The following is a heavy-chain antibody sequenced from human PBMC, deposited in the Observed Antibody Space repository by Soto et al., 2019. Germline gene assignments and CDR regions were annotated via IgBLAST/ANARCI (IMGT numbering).Heavy chain of an antibody. CDR2: ISSSSSYI. D-gene: IGHD3-9*01. V-gene: IGHV3-21*01. J-gene: IGHJ6*02. Sequence: GGSLRLSCAASGFTFSSYSMNWVRQAPGKGLEWVSSISSSSSYIYYADSVKGRFTISRDNAKNSLYLQMNSLRAEDTAVYYCARDQGYFDWLYAPYYYYYGMDVWGQGTTVTVSS. CDR3: ARDQGYFDWLYAPYYYYYGMDV. CDR1: GFTFSSYS.